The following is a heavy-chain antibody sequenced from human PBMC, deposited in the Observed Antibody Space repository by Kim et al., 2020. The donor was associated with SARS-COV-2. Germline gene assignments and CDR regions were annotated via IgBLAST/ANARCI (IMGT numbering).Heavy chain of an antibody. V-gene: IGHV5-51*01. Sequence: GESLKISCKGSGYSFSTYWIAWVRQMPGKGLEWMGIIYPGDSDTRYSPSFQGLVTISADKSINTAYLQWSSLEAPDTAVSYCARHFGRYSSSAQPLDYWGQGTLVTVSS. CDR1: GYSFSTYW. CDR3: ARHFGRYSSSAQPLDY. J-gene: IGHJ4*02. D-gene: IGHD6-6*01. CDR2: IYPGDSDT.